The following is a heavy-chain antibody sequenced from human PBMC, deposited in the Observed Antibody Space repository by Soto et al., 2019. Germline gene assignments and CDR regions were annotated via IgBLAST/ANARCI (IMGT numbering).Heavy chain of an antibody. V-gene: IGHV3-21*01. D-gene: IGHD1-7*01. CDR3: ARDIGKWNYLTTLDY. Sequence: GGSLRLSCAASGFTFRTYSFTWGRQAPGRGLEWVSSISASGDYIFYPDSARGRFTISRDSANESVYIQMTSLRAEDTAMYYCARDIGKWNYLTTLDYWGQGTLVTVSS. CDR2: ISASGDYI. CDR1: GFTFRTYS. J-gene: IGHJ4*02.